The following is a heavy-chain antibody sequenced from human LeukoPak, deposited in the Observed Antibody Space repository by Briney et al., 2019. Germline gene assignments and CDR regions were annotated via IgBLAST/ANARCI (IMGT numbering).Heavy chain of an antibody. Sequence: SVKVSCKASGGTFSSYAISWVRQATGQGLEWMGWMNPNSGNTGYAQKFQGRVTMTRNTSISTAYMELSSLRSEDTAVYYCATVTSTSWGQGTLVTVSS. CDR2: MNPNSGNT. CDR3: ATVTSTS. D-gene: IGHD4-17*01. J-gene: IGHJ5*02. V-gene: IGHV1-8*02. CDR1: GGTFSSYA.